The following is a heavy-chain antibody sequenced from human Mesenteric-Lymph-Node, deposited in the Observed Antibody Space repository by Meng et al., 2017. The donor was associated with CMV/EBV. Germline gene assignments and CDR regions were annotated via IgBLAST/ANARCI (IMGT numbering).Heavy chain of an antibody. J-gene: IGHJ4*02. CDR2: INHSGST. CDR1: GGSVSGYY. V-gene: IGHV4-34*01. CDR3: ASSIAARRGADY. D-gene: IGHD6-6*01. Sequence: QVQLQEWGAGLLKPSVPLSLTCAVYGGSVSGYYWSWIRQPPGKGLEWIGEINHSGSTNYNPSLKSRVTISVDTSKNQFSLKLSSVTAADTAVYYCASSIAARRGADYWGQGTLVTVSS.